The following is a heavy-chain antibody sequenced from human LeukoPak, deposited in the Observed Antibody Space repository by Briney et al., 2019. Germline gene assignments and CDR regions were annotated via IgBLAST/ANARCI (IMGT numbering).Heavy chain of an antibody. D-gene: IGHD3-22*01. CDR1: GGTFSSYA. V-gene: IGHV1-69*04. J-gene: IGHJ4*02. CDR2: IIPILGIA. Sequence: ASVKVSCKASGGTFSSYAISWVRQAPGQGLEWMGRIIPILGIANYAQKFQGRVTITADKSTSTAYMELSSLRSEDTAVYYCARRTQDYYDSSGLIDYWGQGTLVTVSS. CDR3: ARRTQDYYDSSGLIDY.